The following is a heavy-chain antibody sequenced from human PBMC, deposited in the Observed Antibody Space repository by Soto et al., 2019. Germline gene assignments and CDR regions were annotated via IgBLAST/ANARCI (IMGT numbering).Heavy chain of an antibody. CDR2: INAGNGNT. D-gene: IGHD6-19*01. Sequence: QVQLVQSGAEEKKPGASVKVSCKASGYTFTGYAMHWVRQAPGQRPEWMGWINAGNGNTKYSQKYQGRVTITRDTSARTAYMEMSSLRSEDTAVYYCARAVAVAADFDYWGQGTLVTVSS. CDR3: ARAVAVAADFDY. CDR1: GYTFTGYA. J-gene: IGHJ4*02. V-gene: IGHV1-3*05.